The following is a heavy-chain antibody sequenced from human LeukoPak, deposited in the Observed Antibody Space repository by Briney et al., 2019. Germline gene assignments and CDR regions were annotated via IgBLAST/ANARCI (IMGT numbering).Heavy chain of an antibody. CDR2: INPNSGGT. V-gene: IGHV1-2*02. CDR1: GYTLTGFY. D-gene: IGHD3-16*01. Sequence: ASVKVSCKASGYTLTGFYIHWVRQAPGQGLEWMGWINPNSGGTNYAQKFQGRVTMTRDTSISTVHMELSRLRSDDTAVYYCARARGSQSFDYWGQGTLVTVSS. J-gene: IGHJ4*02. CDR3: ARARGSQSFDY.